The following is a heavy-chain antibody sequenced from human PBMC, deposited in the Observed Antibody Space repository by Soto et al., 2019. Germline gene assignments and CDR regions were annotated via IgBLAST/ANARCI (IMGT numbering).Heavy chain of an antibody. V-gene: IGHV3-33*01. CDR1: GFTFGTYA. CDR2: IYYDGSNR. CDR3: ARAFCTNGVCYYFFDY. Sequence: GGSLRLSCAASGFTFGTYAMHWVRQAPGKGLEWVAVIYYDGSNRYYGDVVKGRFTISRDNSKSTLYLQMSSLRAEDTAVYYCARAFCTNGVCYYFFDYWGHGTLVTVSS. J-gene: IGHJ4*01. D-gene: IGHD2-8*01.